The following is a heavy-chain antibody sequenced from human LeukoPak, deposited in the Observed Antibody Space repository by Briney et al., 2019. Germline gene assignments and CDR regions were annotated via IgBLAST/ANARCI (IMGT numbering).Heavy chain of an antibody. Sequence: GSLRLSCAASGFTFSNYNMNWVRQAPGKGLEWVSSISESSSYIFQADSVKGRFTISRDNTKNSLYLQMNSLRTEDTALYYCAKDLDSSGYRFYFRHWGQGTLVTVSS. CDR1: GFTFSNYN. V-gene: IGHV3-21*04. CDR2: ISESSSYI. D-gene: IGHD3-22*01. J-gene: IGHJ1*01. CDR3: AKDLDSSGYRFYFRH.